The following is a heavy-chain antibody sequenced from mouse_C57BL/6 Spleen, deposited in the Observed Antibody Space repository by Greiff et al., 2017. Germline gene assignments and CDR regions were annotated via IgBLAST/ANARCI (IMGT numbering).Heavy chain of an antibody. CDR1: GYSFTSYY. CDR3: ARSSSIPTVVDWYFDV. CDR2: IYPGSGNT. Sequence: VQLQQSGPELVKPGASVKISCKASGYSFTSYYIHWVKQRPGQGLEWIGWIYPGSGNTKYNEKFKGKATLTADTSSSTAYMQLSSLTSEDSAVYYFARSSSIPTVVDWYFDVWGTGTTVTVSS. V-gene: IGHV1-66*01. J-gene: IGHJ1*03. D-gene: IGHD1-1*01.